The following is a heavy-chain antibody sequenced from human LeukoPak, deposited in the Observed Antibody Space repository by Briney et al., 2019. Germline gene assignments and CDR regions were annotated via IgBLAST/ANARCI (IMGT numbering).Heavy chain of an antibody. D-gene: IGHD1-1*01. Sequence: ASVKVSCKVSGYTLTELSMHWVRQAPGKGLEWMGGFDPEDGETINAQKFQGRVTMTEDTSTDTAYMELSSLRSEDTAVYYCATGGYNWNDVAGWFDPWGQGTLVTVSS. CDR2: FDPEDGET. V-gene: IGHV1-24*01. J-gene: IGHJ5*02. CDR1: GYTLTELS. CDR3: ATGGYNWNDVAGWFDP.